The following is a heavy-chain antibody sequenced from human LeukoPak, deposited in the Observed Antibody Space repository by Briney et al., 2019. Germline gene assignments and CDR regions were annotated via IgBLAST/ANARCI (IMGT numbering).Heavy chain of an antibody. Sequence: ASVKVSCKVSGYIFSTYYIHWMRQAPGQGLEWMGWMNPNTGGTTYAQNFQGRVTMTRDTSISTAYMQLSRLRFDDTAVYYCARDVVAAAGTWDYWGQGTLVTVSS. J-gene: IGHJ4*02. V-gene: IGHV1-2*02. CDR2: MNPNTGGT. CDR3: ARDVVAAAGTWDY. D-gene: IGHD6-13*01. CDR1: GYIFSTYY.